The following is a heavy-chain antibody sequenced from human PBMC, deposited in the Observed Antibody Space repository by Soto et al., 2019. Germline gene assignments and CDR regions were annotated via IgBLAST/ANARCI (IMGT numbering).Heavy chain of an antibody. D-gene: IGHD6-6*01. CDR1: GYTFTRSG. Sequence: QVHLVQSGDEVKKPGASVKVSCKASGYTFTRSGISWVRQAPGQGLEWMGWISTYNGDTNYAQNFQGRVTMTTDTSTSTAYLEVRSLRSDDTGVYYCARAGAAPYYYDGMDVWGQGTTVTVSS. J-gene: IGHJ6*02. CDR3: ARAGAAPYYYDGMDV. CDR2: ISTYNGDT. V-gene: IGHV1-18*01.